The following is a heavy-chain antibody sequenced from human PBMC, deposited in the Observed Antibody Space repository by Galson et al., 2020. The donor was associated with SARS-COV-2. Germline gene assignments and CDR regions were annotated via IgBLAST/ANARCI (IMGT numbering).Heavy chain of an antibody. CDR3: ARGDPYSSSSGWDY. CDR1: GGSISSGDYY. J-gene: IGHJ4*02. V-gene: IGHV4-30-4*01. Sequence: SETLSLTCTVSGGSISSGDYYWSWIRQPPGKGLEWIGYIYYSGSTYYNPSLKSRVTISVDTSKNQFSLKLSSVTAADTAVYYCARGDPYSSSSGWDYWGQGTLVTVSS. CDR2: IYYSGST. D-gene: IGHD6-6*01.